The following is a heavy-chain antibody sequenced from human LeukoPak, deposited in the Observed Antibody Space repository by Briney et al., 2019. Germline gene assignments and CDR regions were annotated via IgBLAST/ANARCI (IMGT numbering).Heavy chain of an antibody. CDR2: INYSGST. V-gene: IGHV4-34*01. D-gene: IGHD3-10*01. CDR3: ARHGDYYGSGSRY. J-gene: IGHJ4*02. CDR1: GGSFSGYY. Sequence: SETLSLTCAVYGGSFSGYYWSWIRQPPGKGLEWIGEINYSGSTNYNPSLKSRVTISVDTSKNQFSLKLSSVTAADTAVYYCARHGDYYGSGSRYWGQGTLVTVSS.